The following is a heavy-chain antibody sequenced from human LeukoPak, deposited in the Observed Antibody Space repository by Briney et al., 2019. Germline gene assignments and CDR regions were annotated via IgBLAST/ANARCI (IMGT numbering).Heavy chain of an antibody. D-gene: IGHD6-13*01. J-gene: IGHJ4*02. Sequence: PSETLSLTCAVSGDSISGYYWTWIRQPPGKGLEWIGYFSYSGNSNYNPSLKSRVTISIDTSKNEFSLKMYSVTAADTAVYYCARGFSWNWGQGTLVTVSS. V-gene: IGHV4-59*08. CDR2: FSYSGNS. CDR1: GDSISGYY. CDR3: ARGFSWN.